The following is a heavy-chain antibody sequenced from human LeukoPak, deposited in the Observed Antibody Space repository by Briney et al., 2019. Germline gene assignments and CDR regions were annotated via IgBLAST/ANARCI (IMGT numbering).Heavy chain of an antibody. Sequence: GGSLRLSCAASGFTFSSYAMSWVRQAPGKGLEWVSAISGSGGSTYYADSVKGRFTISRDNSKNTLYLQMNSLRAEDTAVYYCAKDGIYYGSVGENYFDYSGQPSLVTVSS. CDR2: ISGSGGST. CDR1: GFTFSSYA. D-gene: IGHD3-10*01. CDR3: AKDGIYYGSVGENYFDY. J-gene: IGHJ4*02. V-gene: IGHV3-23*01.